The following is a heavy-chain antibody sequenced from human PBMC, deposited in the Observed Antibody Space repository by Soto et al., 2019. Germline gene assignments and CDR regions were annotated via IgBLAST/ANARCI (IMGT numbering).Heavy chain of an antibody. V-gene: IGHV1-18*01. CDR2: ISAYNGNT. CDR3: ARVMVSYSNPEYFDY. J-gene: IGHJ4*02. Sequence: GASVKVSCKASGYTFTSYGISWVRQAPGQGLEWMGWISAYNGNTNYAQKLQGRVTMTTDTSTSTAYMELRSLRSDDTAVYYCARVMVSYSNPEYFDYWGQGTLVTVSS. D-gene: IGHD4-4*01. CDR1: GYTFTSYG.